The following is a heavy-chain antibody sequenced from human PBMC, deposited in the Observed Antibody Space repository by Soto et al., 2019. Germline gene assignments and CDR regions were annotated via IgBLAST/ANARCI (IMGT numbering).Heavy chain of an antibody. CDR1: GFAFSSFS. CDR3: ARDCGEQLVRRGFYYYYMDV. CDR2: ISSGGSSM. Sequence: EVQLVESGGGLVKPGGSLRLSCAASGFAFSSFSMNWVRQAPGKGLEWVAFISSGGSSMYYADSVKGRFRISRDNAKNSLFLKMNSLRAEDTAVYYCARDCGEQLVRRGFYYYYMDVWSTGTTVTVAS. D-gene: IGHD6-6*01. J-gene: IGHJ6*03. V-gene: IGHV3-21*01.